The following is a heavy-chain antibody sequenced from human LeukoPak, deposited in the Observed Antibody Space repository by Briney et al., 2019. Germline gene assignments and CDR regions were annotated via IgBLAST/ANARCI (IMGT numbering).Heavy chain of an antibody. CDR3: AREREYRANWFDP. CDR2: IKRDGSEK. CDR1: GFTFSSYW. D-gene: IGHD2-2*01. V-gene: IGHV3-7*01. Sequence: PGGSLRLSCAASGFTFSSYWMSWVRQAPGKGLEWVANIKRDGSEKYYVDSVKGRFTISRDNAKNSLYLQMNSLRAEDMAVYYCAREREYRANWFDPWGQGTLVTVSS. J-gene: IGHJ5*02.